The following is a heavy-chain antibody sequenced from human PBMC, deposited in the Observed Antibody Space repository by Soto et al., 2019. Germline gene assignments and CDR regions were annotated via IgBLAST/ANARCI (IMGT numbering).Heavy chain of an antibody. CDR1: GGTFSTST. J-gene: IGHJ4*02. CDR2: IIPILDTA. V-gene: IGHV1-69*08. Sequence: QVRLVQSGTEVKEPGSSVKVSCKSSGGTFSTSTFTWVRQAPGQGLEWMGRIIPILDTADYSQRFQGRVTITADKSTSTVFMELRSLRSNDTGIYYCARNSPIGSVFSGYDVIDLWGQGTQVIVS. CDR3: ARNSPIGSVFSGYDVIDL. D-gene: IGHD5-12*01.